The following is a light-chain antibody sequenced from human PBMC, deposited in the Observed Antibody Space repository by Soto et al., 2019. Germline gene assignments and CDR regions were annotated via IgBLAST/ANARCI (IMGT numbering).Light chain of an antibody. CDR2: GAS. CDR1: QSVSSN. Sequence: EKVMTQTPATLSVSPGERATLSCRASQSVSSNLAWYQQKPGQAPRLLIYGASSRATGIPVRFSGSGSGTEFTLTISSLQSEDFAVYYCQQYNNWPLTSGQGTRLEI. V-gene: IGKV3-15*01. CDR3: QQYNNWPLT. J-gene: IGKJ5*01.